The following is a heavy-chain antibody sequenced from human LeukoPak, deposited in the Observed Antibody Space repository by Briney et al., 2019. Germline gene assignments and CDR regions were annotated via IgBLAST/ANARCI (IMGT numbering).Heavy chain of an antibody. CDR1: GFTFSSYE. CDR2: VSSSGSTI. Sequence: GGSLRLSCAASGFTFSSYEMNWVRQAPGKGLEWVSYVSSSGSTIYYADSVKGRFTISRDNAKNSLYLQMNSLGAEDTAVYYCARGKQQLVRALDYWGQGTLVTVSS. CDR3: ARGKQQLVRALDY. D-gene: IGHD6-13*01. V-gene: IGHV3-48*03. J-gene: IGHJ4*02.